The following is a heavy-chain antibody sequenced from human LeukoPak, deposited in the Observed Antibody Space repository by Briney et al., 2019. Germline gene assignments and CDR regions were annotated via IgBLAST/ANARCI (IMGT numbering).Heavy chain of an antibody. V-gene: IGHV1-8*03. J-gene: IGHJ5*02. CDR3: ARSAVRGGSRAHNWFDP. CDR1: GYTFTGYY. CDR2: MNPNSGNT. Sequence: ASVKVSCKASGYTFTGYYMHWVRQATGQGLEWMGWMNPNSGNTGYAQKFQGRVTITRNTSISTAYMELSSLRSEDTAVYYCARSAVRGGSRAHNWFDPWGQGTLVTVSS. D-gene: IGHD3-16*01.